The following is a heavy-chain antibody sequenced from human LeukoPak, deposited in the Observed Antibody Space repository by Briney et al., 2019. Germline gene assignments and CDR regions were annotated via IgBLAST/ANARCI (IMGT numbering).Heavy chain of an antibody. CDR3: ARAMRSGYDY. D-gene: IGHD5-12*01. J-gene: IGHJ4*02. V-gene: IGHV3-48*02. CDR2: ISSSSDSI. Sequence: GGSLRLSCAASGFAFSSYGMNWLRQAPGKRLEWVSYISSSSDSIYYADSVKGRFTISRDNAENSLYLQMNSLRDEDTAVYYCARAMRSGYDYWGQGTLVTVSS. CDR1: GFAFSSYG.